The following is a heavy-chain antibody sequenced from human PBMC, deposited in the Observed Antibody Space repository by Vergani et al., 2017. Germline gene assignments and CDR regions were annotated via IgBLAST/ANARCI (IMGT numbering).Heavy chain of an antibody. J-gene: IGHJ4*02. CDR1: TGAFSGPF. D-gene: IGHD3-22*01. CDR2: FDPEHGEV. Sequence: QAQLTQSETELKVPRSSVRVSCTLSTGAFSGPFSWVRQAPGKGLEWMGGFDPEHGEVTFAHHIQGRVTMTEDRSTDTAYMELSSLRPEDTALYYCAIVTDYYDSSGYYLDYWGQGTLVTVSS. V-gene: IGHV1-24*01. CDR3: AIVTDYYDSSGYYLDY.